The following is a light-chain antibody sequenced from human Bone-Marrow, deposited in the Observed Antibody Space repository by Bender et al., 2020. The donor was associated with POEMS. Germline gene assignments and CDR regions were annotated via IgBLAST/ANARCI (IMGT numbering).Light chain of an antibody. J-gene: IGLJ3*02. V-gene: IGLV2-18*01. Sequence: QSALTQPPSVSGSPGQSVAISCTGTSSDIGSYNRVSWYQQPPGTAPKLVIYEVSNRPSGVPDRFSGSKSGNTASLTISGLRAEDEADYYCMFHTSSTTWVFGGGTKLTVL. CDR2: EVS. CDR3: MFHTSSTTWV. CDR1: SSDIGSYNR.